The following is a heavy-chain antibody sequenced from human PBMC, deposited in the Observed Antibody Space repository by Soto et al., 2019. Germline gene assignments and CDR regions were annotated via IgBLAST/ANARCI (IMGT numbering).Heavy chain of an antibody. D-gene: IGHD6-13*01. V-gene: IGHV6-1*01. CDR1: GDSVSSNSAA. Sequence: SETLSLTCAISGDSVSSNSAAWNWIRQSPSRGLEWLGRTYYRSKWYNDYAVSVKSRITINPDTSKNQFSLQLNSVTPEDTAVYYCARXGYSSSWLRRPVSAFDIWGQGTMVTVSS. CDR3: ARXGYSSSWLRRPVSAFDI. CDR2: TYYRSKWYN. J-gene: IGHJ3*02.